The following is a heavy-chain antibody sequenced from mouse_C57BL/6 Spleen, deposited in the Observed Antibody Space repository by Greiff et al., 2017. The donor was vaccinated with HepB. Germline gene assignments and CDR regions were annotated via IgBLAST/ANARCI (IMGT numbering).Heavy chain of an antibody. CDR1: GYTFTSYW. CDR2: IYPGNSDT. CDR3: TGGYGSSQSYFDY. Sequence: EVQLQQSGTVLARPGASVKMSCKTSGYTFTSYWMHWVKQRPGQGLEWIGAIYPGNSDTSYNQKFKGKAKLTAVTSASTAYMELSSLTNEDSAVYYCTGGYGSSQSYFDYWGQGTTLTVSS. D-gene: IGHD1-1*01. J-gene: IGHJ2*01. V-gene: IGHV1-5*01.